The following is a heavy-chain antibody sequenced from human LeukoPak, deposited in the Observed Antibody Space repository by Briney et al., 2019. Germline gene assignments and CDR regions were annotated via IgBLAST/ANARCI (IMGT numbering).Heavy chain of an antibody. Sequence: SVKVSCKASGGTFSSYAISWVRQAPGQGLEWMGRIIPILGIANYAQKFQGRVTITADKSTSTAYMELRSLRSDDTAVYYCARDIRFLEWLPAHDAFDIWGQGTMVTVSS. J-gene: IGHJ3*02. V-gene: IGHV1-69*04. CDR2: IIPILGIA. CDR3: ARDIRFLEWLPAHDAFDI. CDR1: GGTFSSYA. D-gene: IGHD3-3*01.